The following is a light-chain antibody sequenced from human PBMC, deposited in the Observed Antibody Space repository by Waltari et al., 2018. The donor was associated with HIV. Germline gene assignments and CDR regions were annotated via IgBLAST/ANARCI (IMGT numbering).Light chain of an antibody. Sequence: QSALTQPASVSGSPGQSTTIPCTGTSSDIGTYDYVSWYQQHPRQAPKLIIYEVKNRPSGVANRFSGSKSVNTASLTISGLQGADEADYFCSSYASGSSLVFGGGTKLTVL. CDR1: SSDIGTYDY. J-gene: IGLJ3*02. CDR2: EVK. V-gene: IGLV2-14*01. CDR3: SSYASGSSLV.